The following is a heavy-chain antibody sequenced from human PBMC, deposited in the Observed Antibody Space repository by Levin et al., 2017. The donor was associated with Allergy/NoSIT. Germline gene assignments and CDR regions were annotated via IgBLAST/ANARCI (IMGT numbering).Heavy chain of an antibody. CDR3: ARARGWSDFDY. J-gene: IGHJ4*02. CDR1: GFTFTSYY. CDR2: INPNGGTT. Sequence: ASVKVSCKASGFTFTSYYMHWVRQAPGQGLEWMGIINPNGGTTSYAQNFQGRVTLTSETSTSTVYMELSSLSSEDTAVYYCARARGWSDFDYWGQGTLLTVSS. V-gene: IGHV1-46*01. D-gene: IGHD2-15*01.